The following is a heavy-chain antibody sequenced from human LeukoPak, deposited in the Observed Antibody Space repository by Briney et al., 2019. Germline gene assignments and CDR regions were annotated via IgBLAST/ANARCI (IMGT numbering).Heavy chain of an antibody. J-gene: IGHJ4*02. Sequence: SETLSLTCTVSGGAISSSSYYWGWIRQPPGKGLEWIGSIYDSGSTYYNPSLKSRVTISVDTSKKQFSLKLSSVTAADTAVYYCARGVDYYGVWGQGTLVTVSS. CDR2: IYDSGST. CDR3: ARGVDYYGV. V-gene: IGHV4-39*07. CDR1: GGAISSSSYY. D-gene: IGHD3-10*01.